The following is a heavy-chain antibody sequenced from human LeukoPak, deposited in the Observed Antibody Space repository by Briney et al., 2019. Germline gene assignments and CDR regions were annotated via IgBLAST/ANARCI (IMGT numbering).Heavy chain of an antibody. CDR3: AKDQEWGLLLSVPFDY. V-gene: IGHV3-23*01. CDR1: GFTFSSYA. D-gene: IGHD1-26*01. Sequence: GGSLRLSCAASGFTFSSYAMSWVRQAPGKGLEWVSAISGSGGSTYYADSVKGRFTISRDNSKNTLYLQMNSLRAEDTAVYYCAKDQEWGLLLSVPFDYWGQGTLVTVSS. J-gene: IGHJ4*02. CDR2: ISGSGGST.